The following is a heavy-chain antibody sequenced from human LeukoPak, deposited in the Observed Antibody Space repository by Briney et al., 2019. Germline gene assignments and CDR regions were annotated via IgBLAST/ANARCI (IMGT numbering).Heavy chain of an antibody. J-gene: IGHJ4*02. Sequence: GGSLRLSCRASGFTFTKYWMTWVRQAPGKGLEWVANIIQDGSEKYYVDSVKGRFTISRDNAKNSLYLQMNSPRAEDTAVYYCARDLDYWGQGTLVTVSS. V-gene: IGHV3-7*01. CDR1: GFTFTKYW. CDR3: ARDLDY. CDR2: IIQDGSEK.